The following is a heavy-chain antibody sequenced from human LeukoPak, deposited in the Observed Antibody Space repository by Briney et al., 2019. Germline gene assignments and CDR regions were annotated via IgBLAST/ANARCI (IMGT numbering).Heavy chain of an antibody. Sequence: YPGRSLRLSCAASGFTFSSYGMHWVRQAPGKGLEWVAVISYDGSNKYYADSVKGRFTISRDNSKNTLYLQMNSLRAEDTAVYYCAKDYYYDSSGHRAFDIWGQGTMVTVSS. V-gene: IGHV3-30*18. J-gene: IGHJ3*02. CDR1: GFTFSSYG. D-gene: IGHD3-22*01. CDR2: ISYDGSNK. CDR3: AKDYYYDSSGHRAFDI.